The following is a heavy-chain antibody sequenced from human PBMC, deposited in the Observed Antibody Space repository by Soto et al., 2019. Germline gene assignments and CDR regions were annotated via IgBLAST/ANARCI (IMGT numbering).Heavy chain of an antibody. J-gene: IGHJ4*02. V-gene: IGHV4-59*01. CDR2: IYYSGST. CDR3: ARDGGIAVAEYYFDY. CDR1: GGSISSYY. D-gene: IGHD6-19*01. Sequence: PSETLSLTCTVSGGSISSYYWSWIRQPPGKGLEWIGYIYYSGSTNYNPSLKSRVTISVDTSKNQFSLKLSSVTAADTAVYYCARDGGIAVAEYYFDYWGQGTLVTVSS.